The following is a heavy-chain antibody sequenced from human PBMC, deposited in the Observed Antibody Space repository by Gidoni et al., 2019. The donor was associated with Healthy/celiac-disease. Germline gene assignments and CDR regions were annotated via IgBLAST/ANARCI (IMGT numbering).Heavy chain of an antibody. Sequence: QLQLQESGPGLVKPSETLSLTCTVSGGYISSSSYYWGWIRQPPGKGLEWIGSIYYSGSTYYNPSLNSRVTISVDTSKNQFSLKLSSVTAADTAVYYCARHGGITIFGVVTWFDPWGQGTLVTVSS. D-gene: IGHD3-3*01. CDR1: GGYISSSSYY. CDR2: IYYSGST. CDR3: ARHGGITIFGVVTWFDP. J-gene: IGHJ5*02. V-gene: IGHV4-39*01.